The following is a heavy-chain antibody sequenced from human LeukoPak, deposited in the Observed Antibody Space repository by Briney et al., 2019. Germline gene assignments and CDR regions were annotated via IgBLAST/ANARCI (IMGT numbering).Heavy chain of an antibody. D-gene: IGHD6-19*01. CDR2: ITNLAYAT. Sequence: GGSLRLSCAASGSTFSSYAMSWVRQAPGKGLEWVSTITNLAYATYYADSVKGRFALSRDNSRSTLYLQMNSLRAEDTAVYYCAKGIYSSGWSYFDYWGHGTLVTVSS. CDR1: GSTFSSYA. V-gene: IGHV3-23*01. CDR3: AKGIYSSGWSYFDY. J-gene: IGHJ4*01.